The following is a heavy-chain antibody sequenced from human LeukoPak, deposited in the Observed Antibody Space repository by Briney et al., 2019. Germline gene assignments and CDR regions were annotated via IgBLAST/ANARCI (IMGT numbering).Heavy chain of an antibody. V-gene: IGHV3-73*01. Sequence: GGSLRLSCAASGFTFSGSAMQWVRQASGKGLEWVGRIRSKANSYATAYAASVKGKFTISRDDSKNTAYLQMNSLKTEDTAVYYCTSFPIAAAGTGNWGQGTLVTVSS. CDR2: IRSKANSYAT. J-gene: IGHJ4*02. CDR1: GFTFSGSA. CDR3: TSFPIAAAGTGN. D-gene: IGHD6-13*01.